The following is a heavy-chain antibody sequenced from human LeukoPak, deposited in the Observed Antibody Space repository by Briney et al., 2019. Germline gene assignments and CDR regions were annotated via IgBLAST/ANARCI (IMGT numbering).Heavy chain of an antibody. V-gene: IGHV3-13*01. CDR1: GFTFSSYD. CDR3: ARGDYGGYFQH. Sequence: GGSLRLSCAASGFTFSSYDMHWVRQTTGKGLEWVSAIGTAGDTYYPGSVKGRFTISRENAKNSLYLQMNSLRAGDTAVYYCARGDYGGYFQHWGQGTLVTVSS. D-gene: IGHD4-17*01. CDR2: IGTAGDT. J-gene: IGHJ1*01.